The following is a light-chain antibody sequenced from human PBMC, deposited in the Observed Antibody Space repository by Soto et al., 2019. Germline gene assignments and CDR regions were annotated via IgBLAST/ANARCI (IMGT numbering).Light chain of an antibody. CDR1: QPIFTS. V-gene: IGKV1-5*01. CDR2: DAS. J-gene: IGKJ4*01. Sequence: DIQMAQSPSALFASIGDRVSVTCRARQPIFTSLAWYQQKPGKAPKLLIYDASVLQTGVPSRFSGFSSGTDFTLTSSGLQPDDFATYFCQQYKSYSAHGLTFGGGTKVGIK. CDR3: QQYKSYSAHGLT.